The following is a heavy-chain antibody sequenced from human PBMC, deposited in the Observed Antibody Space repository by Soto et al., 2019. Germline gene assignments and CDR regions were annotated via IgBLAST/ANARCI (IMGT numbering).Heavy chain of an antibody. J-gene: IGHJ4*02. CDR3: ARGGQYQQPYQFDF. V-gene: IGHV3-74*03. CDR1: GFIFSSFW. Sequence: EVRLEEAGGGFVQPGGSLRVSCSGSGFIFSSFWMHWVRQGPGKGLEWVSRINGDGASLAYADSVKGRFSISRDNVKNTLSLQMNSLRVDDTAVYYCARGGQYQQPYQFDFWGQGTLVTVSS. CDR2: INGDGASL. D-gene: IGHD2-2*01.